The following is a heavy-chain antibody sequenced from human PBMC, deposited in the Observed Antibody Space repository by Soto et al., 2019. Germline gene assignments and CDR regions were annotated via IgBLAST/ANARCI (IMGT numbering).Heavy chain of an antibody. Sequence: SETLSLTCAVYGGSFGGYYRSWIRQPPGKGLEWIGEINHSGSTNYNPSLKSRVTISVDTSKNQFSLKLSSVTTADTAVYYCARGRIWFGELKYPDYYYYYMDVWGKGTTVTVSS. J-gene: IGHJ6*03. V-gene: IGHV4-34*01. CDR2: INHSGST. CDR1: GGSFGGYY. D-gene: IGHD3-10*01. CDR3: ARGRIWFGELKYPDYYYYYMDV.